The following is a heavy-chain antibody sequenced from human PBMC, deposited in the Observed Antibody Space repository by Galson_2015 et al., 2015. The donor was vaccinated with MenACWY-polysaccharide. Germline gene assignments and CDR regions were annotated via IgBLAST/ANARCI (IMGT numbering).Heavy chain of an antibody. CDR1: GDSVSSNNVA. V-gene: IGHV6-1*01. D-gene: IGHD1-26*01. J-gene: IGHJ4*02. Sequence: CAISGDSVSSNNVAWNWVGQSPSRGLEWLGRTYYRSKWHTDYAPSVKSRVTINPDTSRNQFSLQLNFVTPEDAAVYYCVRDNSGLRAFDYWGQGTLVTVSS. CDR3: VRDNSGLRAFDY. CDR2: TYYRSKWHT.